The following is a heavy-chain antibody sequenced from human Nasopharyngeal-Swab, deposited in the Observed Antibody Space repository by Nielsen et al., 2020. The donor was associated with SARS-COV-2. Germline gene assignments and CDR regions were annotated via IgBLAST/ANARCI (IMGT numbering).Heavy chain of an antibody. V-gene: IGHV1-8*01. CDR1: GYTFTSYD. D-gene: IGHD3-3*01. Sequence: ASVKVSCKASGYTFTSYDINWVRQATGQGLEWMGWMNPNSGNTGYAQKFQGRVTMTRNTSISTAYIELSSLRSEDTAVYYCARERRITIFGVVIIGWFDPWGQGTLVTVSS. J-gene: IGHJ5*02. CDR3: ARERRITIFGVVIIGWFDP. CDR2: MNPNSGNT.